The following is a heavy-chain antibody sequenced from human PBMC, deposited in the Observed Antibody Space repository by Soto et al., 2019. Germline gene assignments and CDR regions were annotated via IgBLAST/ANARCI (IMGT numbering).Heavy chain of an antibody. V-gene: IGHV3-13*01. CDR1: GFTFSSYD. CDR2: IGTAGDT. J-gene: IGHJ4*02. CDR3: ARRYYLGPYDY. D-gene: IGHD3-10*01. Sequence: GGSLRLSCAASGFTFSSYDMHWVRQATGKGLEWVSAIGTAGDTYYPGSVKGRFTISRENAKNSLYLQMNSLRAGDTAVYYCARRYYLGPYDYWGQGTLVTVSS.